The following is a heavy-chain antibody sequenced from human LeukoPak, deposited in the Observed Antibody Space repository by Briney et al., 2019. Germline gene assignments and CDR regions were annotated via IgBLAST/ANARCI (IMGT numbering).Heavy chain of an antibody. CDR2: INHSGST. Sequence: SETLSLTCTVSGGSINNYYWSWIRQPPGKGLEWIGEINHSGSTNYNPSLKSRVTISVDTSKNQFSLKLSSVTAADTAVYYCARGRSRVVHYWGQGTLVTVSS. CDR1: GGSINNYY. V-gene: IGHV4-34*01. CDR3: ARGRSRVVHY. D-gene: IGHD2-15*01. J-gene: IGHJ4*02.